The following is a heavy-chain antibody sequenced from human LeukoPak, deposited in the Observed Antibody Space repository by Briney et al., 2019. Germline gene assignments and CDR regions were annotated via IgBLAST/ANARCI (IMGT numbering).Heavy chain of an antibody. V-gene: IGHV4-4*07. D-gene: IGHD3-22*01. J-gene: IGHJ4*02. CDR1: GGSISSYY. Sequence: KPSETLSLTCTVSGGSISSYYWNWIRQPAGKGLEWIGRIYTSGNTNSNPSLKSRVTMSVDTSKSQFSLRLSSVTAADTAVYYCARVFLGEWDSSGYYYFDYWGQGTLVTVSS. CDR3: ARVFLGEWDSSGYYYFDY. CDR2: IYTSGNT.